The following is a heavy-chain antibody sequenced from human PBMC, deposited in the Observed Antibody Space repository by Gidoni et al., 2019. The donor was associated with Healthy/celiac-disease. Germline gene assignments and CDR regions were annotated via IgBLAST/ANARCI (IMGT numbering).Heavy chain of an antibody. D-gene: IGHD4-17*01. Sequence: QVQLVASGGGLVKPGGSLRRSCAASGFTFSDYHMSWIRQAPGKGLEWVSYISSSSSYTNYADSVKGRFTISRDNAKNSLYLQMNSLRAEDTAVYYCARDGSDYTPFTLDYWGQGTLVTVSS. CDR3: ARDGSDYTPFTLDY. CDR1: GFTFSDYH. J-gene: IGHJ4*02. CDR2: ISSSSSYT. V-gene: IGHV3-11*05.